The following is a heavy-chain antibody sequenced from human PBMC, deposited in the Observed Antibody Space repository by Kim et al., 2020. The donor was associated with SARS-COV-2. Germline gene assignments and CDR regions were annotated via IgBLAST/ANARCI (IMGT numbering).Heavy chain of an antibody. CDR2: IYYSGST. J-gene: IGHJ4*02. Sequence: SETLSLTCTVSGGSISSSSYYWGWIRQPPGKGLEWIGSIYYSGSTYYNPSLKSRVTISVDTSKNQFSLKLSSVTAADTAVYYCARRPYYDSSGYYYGFDYWGQGTLVTVSS. CDR3: ARRPYYDSSGYYYGFDY. CDR1: GGSISSSSYY. V-gene: IGHV4-39*01. D-gene: IGHD3-22*01.